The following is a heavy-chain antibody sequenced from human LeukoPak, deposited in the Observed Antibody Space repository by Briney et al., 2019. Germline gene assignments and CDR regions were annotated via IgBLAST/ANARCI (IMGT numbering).Heavy chain of an antibody. Sequence: ASVKVSCKASGGTFSSYAISWVRQAPGQGLEWMGGTIPIFSTANYAQKFQGRVTITADESTSTAYMELSSLRSEDTAVYYCAKYYYGSGRSWYYFDDWGQGTLVTVSS. V-gene: IGHV1-69*13. CDR1: GGTFSSYA. CDR2: TIPIFSTA. D-gene: IGHD3-10*01. CDR3: AKYYYGSGRSWYYFDD. J-gene: IGHJ4*02.